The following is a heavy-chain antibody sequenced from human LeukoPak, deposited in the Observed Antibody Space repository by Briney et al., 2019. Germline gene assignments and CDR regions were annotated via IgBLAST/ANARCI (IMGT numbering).Heavy chain of an antibody. D-gene: IGHD2-2*01. CDR2: ISGNGGST. CDR3: AKARYQLPRNDAFDI. J-gene: IGHJ3*02. Sequence: GGSLRLSCAASGFTFSSYAMNWVRQAPGKGLEWVASISGNGGSTYYADSVKGRFTISRDNAKNSLYLQMNSLRAEDTALYYCAKARYQLPRNDAFDIWGQGTMVTVSS. CDR1: GFTFSSYA. V-gene: IGHV3-23*01.